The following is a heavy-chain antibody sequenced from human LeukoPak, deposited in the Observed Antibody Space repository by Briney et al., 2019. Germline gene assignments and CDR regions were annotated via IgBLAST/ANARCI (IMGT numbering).Heavy chain of an antibody. V-gene: IGHV3-9*01. J-gene: IGHJ6*02. CDR2: ISWNSGSI. D-gene: IGHD3-10*01. Sequence: GGSLRLSCAASGFTFDDYAMHWVRHAPGKGLEWVSGISWNSGSIGYADSVKGRFTISRDNAKNSLHLHMNSLRAEDTALYYCAKETYYYGSGSSSYGMDVWGQGTTVTVSS. CDR1: GFTFDDYA. CDR3: AKETYYYGSGSSSYGMDV.